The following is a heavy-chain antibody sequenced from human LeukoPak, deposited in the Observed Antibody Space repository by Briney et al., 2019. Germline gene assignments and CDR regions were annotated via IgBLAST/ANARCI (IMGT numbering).Heavy chain of an antibody. J-gene: IGHJ3*02. D-gene: IGHD3-22*01. CDR3: ARGGGVITPLDAFDI. CDR1: GFSFSSYS. V-gene: IGHV3-48*01. Sequence: GGSLRLSCAASGFSFSSYSMNWVRQGPGKGLEWVSYISSSSSTIYYADPVKGRFTISRDNAKNSLYLQMNSLRAEDTAVYYCARGGGVITPLDAFDIWGQGTMVTVSS. CDR2: ISSSSSTI.